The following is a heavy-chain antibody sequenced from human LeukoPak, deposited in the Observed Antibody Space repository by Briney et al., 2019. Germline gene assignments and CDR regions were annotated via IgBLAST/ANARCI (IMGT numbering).Heavy chain of an antibody. CDR2: IYYSGST. J-gene: IGHJ6*02. V-gene: IGHV4-31*03. D-gene: IGHD2-2*01. CDR1: GGSISSGGYY. Sequence: SETLSLTCTVSGGSISSGGYYWSWIRQHPGRGLEWIGYIYYSGSTYYNPSLKSRVTISVDTSKNQFSLKLSSVTAADTAVYYCARGFEYQLLFDYYGMDVWGQGTTVTVSS. CDR3: ARGFEYQLLFDYYGMDV.